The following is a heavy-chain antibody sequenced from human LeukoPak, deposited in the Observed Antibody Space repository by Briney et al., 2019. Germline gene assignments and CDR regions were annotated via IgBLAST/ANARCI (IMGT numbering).Heavy chain of an antibody. V-gene: IGHV4-59*01. Sequence: PSETLSLTCTVSGGSISSYYWSWIRQPPGKGLEWIGYIYYSGSTNYNPSLKSRVTISVDTSKNQFSLKLSSVTAADTAVYYCARSGYDFEDAFDIWGQGTMVTVSS. CDR1: GGSISSYY. D-gene: IGHD5-12*01. CDR2: IYYSGST. CDR3: ARSGYDFEDAFDI. J-gene: IGHJ3*02.